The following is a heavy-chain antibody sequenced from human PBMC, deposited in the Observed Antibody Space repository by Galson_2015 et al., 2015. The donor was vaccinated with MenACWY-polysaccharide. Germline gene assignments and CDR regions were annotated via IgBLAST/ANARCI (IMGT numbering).Heavy chain of an antibody. J-gene: IGHJ6*02. CDR3: AREDYYYGMDV. CDR1: GFTFSSYE. V-gene: IGHV3-48*03. CDR2: ISSSGSTI. Sequence: SLRLSCAAPGFTFSSYEMNWVRQAPGKGLEWVSYISSSGSTIYYADSVKGRFTISRDNAKNSLYLQMNSLRAEDTAVYYCAREDYYYGMDVWGQGTTVTVSS.